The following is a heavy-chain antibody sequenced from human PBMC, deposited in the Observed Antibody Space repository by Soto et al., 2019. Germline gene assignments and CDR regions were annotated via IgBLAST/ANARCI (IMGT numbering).Heavy chain of an antibody. CDR3: ARVSRYCSGGSCHPPFFFDY. CDR1: GYTFTSYY. CDR2: INPSGGST. J-gene: IGHJ4*02. D-gene: IGHD2-15*01. Sequence: ASVKVSCKASGYTFTSYYMHWVRQAPGQGLEWMGIINPSGGSTSYAQKFQGRVTMTRGTSTSTVYMELSSLRSEDTAVYYCARVSRYCSGGSCHPPFFFDYCGQGTLVTGSS. V-gene: IGHV1-46*01.